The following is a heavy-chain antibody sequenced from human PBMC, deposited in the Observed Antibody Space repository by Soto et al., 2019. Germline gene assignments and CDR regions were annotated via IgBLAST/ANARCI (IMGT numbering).Heavy chain of an antibody. Sequence: SETLSLTCAVYGGSFSGYYWSWIRQPPGKGLEWIGEINHSGSTNYNPSLKSRVTISVDTSKNQFSLKLSSVTAADTAVYYCARGGETYSGYDYYCGQGTLVTVSS. J-gene: IGHJ4*02. V-gene: IGHV4-34*01. CDR1: GGSFSGYY. CDR2: INHSGST. D-gene: IGHD5-12*01. CDR3: ARGGETYSGYDYY.